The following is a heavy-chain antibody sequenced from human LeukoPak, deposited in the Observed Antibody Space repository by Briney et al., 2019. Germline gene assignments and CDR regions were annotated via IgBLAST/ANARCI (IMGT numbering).Heavy chain of an antibody. Sequence: GGSLRLSCAASGFTFSSSWMNWVRQAPGKGLEWVANIKQDGSEKYYVDSVKGRFTISRDNAKNSLYLQMNTLRAEGTGVYYCARLDYWGQGTLVTVSS. J-gene: IGHJ4*02. V-gene: IGHV3-7*01. CDR2: IKQDGSEK. CDR1: GFTFSSSW. CDR3: ARLDY.